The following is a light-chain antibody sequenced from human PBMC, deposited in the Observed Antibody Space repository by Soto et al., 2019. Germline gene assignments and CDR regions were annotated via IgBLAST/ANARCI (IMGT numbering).Light chain of an antibody. V-gene: IGLV2-14*03. CDR3: SSYAL. CDR2: DVN. CDR1: SSDIGASNY. Sequence: QSALTQPASVSGSPGQSITISCTGTSSDIGASNYVSWYQQQLDKAPKLIIYDVNYRPSGISSRFSGSKSANTASLTISGLQAEDEAEYFCSSYALFGGGTKLTVL. J-gene: IGLJ3*02.